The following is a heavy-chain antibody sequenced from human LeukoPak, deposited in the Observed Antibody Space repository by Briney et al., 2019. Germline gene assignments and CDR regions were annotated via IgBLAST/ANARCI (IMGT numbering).Heavy chain of an antibody. CDR3: ARFATYGSGTYAFDY. Sequence: GGSLRPSCAASGFTFSSYSMNWVRQAPGKGLEWVSSISSGSSYIYYADSVKGRFTISRDNAKNSLYLQMNSLRAEDTAVYYCARFATYGSGTYAFDYWGQGTLVTVSS. J-gene: IGHJ4*02. D-gene: IGHD3-10*01. V-gene: IGHV3-21*01. CDR2: ISSGSSYI. CDR1: GFTFSSYS.